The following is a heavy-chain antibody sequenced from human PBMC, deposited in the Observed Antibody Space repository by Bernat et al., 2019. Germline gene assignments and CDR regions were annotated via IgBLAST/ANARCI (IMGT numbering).Heavy chain of an antibody. CDR1: GDSTGSGGYY. D-gene: IGHD3-9*01. CDR2: THYTGNT. V-gene: IGHV4-39*01. J-gene: IGHJ1*01. CDR3: VRHSQFMPIFAVEF. Sequence: QVQLQESGPGLVKPSETLSLTCTVSGDSTGSGGYYWAWIRQPPGKGLEWIASTHYTGNTYSNPSVRSRVSISLDTSKQQVSLNLKSVTAADTAVYYCVRHSQFMPIFAVEFWGQGTLVAVSS.